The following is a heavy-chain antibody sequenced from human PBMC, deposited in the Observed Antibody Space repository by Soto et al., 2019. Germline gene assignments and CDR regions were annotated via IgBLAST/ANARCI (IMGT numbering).Heavy chain of an antibody. V-gene: IGHV4-4*07. Sequence: XATLLLTLTVTRGSISTYYWSWIGPSAGKGLEWIGRVYTTGSTNYNPSLNSRVTISVDTSRNQFSLSLRSVTAADTAVYYCERDFKLIFDDSADMGWNFEPWGQGTLVTGS. CDR2: VYTTGST. CDR1: RGSISTYY. D-gene: IGHD3-3*02. J-gene: IGHJ5*02. CDR3: ERDFKLIFDDSADMGWNFEP.